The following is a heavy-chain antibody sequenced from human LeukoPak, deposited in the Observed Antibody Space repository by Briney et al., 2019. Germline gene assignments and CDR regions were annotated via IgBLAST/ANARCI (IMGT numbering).Heavy chain of an antibody. V-gene: IGHV5-51*01. Sequence: GESLKISCKGSGYRFTNYWIGWVRQMPGKGLEWMGIIYPGDSDTRYSPSFQGQVTISADKSISTAYLQWSSLKASDTAMYYCARHHSSDWPKGSWFDPWGRGTLVTVSS. J-gene: IGHJ5*02. CDR1: GYRFTNYW. D-gene: IGHD6-25*01. CDR2: IYPGDSDT. CDR3: ARHHSSDWPKGSWFDP.